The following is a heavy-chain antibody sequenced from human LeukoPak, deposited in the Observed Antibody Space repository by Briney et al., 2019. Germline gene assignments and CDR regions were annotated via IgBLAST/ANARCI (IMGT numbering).Heavy chain of an antibody. Sequence: GGSLRLSCAASGFTFGNYEMNWVRQAPGKGLEWISYISASGNPMFYADSVKGRFTISRDNSKNTLYLQMNSLRAEDTAIYYCAKGRFYGSGNSATDYWGQGTLVTVSS. D-gene: IGHD3-10*01. CDR1: GFTFGNYE. V-gene: IGHV3-48*03. J-gene: IGHJ4*02. CDR3: AKGRFYGSGNSATDY. CDR2: ISASGNPM.